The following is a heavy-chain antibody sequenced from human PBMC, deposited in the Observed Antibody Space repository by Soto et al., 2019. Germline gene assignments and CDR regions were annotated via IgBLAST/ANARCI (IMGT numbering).Heavy chain of an antibody. CDR3: ARSYVTSRPIDF. J-gene: IGHJ4*02. Sequence: GASVKVSCKASGFSLTGYYMHWVRQAPGQGLEWMGITNPSDGSTNYAQKFQGRVTMTSDTSTSTVYMEMSSLRSEDTAIYYCARSYVTSRPIDFWGQGTLVTVSS. D-gene: IGHD3-10*02. V-gene: IGHV1-46*01. CDR2: TNPSDGST. CDR1: GFSLTGYY.